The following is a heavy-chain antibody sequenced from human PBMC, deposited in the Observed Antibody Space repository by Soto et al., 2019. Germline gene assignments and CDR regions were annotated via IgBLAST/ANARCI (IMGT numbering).Heavy chain of an antibody. CDR3: ARHEGGPEYSLSSLYNWFDP. Sequence: SETLSLTCTVSGDSISKSTYYWGWIRQPPGKGLEWIGSLYYTGSTYYNPSLKSRVTLSVDTSQNQFSLRLNSVTAADTAVYYCARHEGGPEYSLSSLYNWFDPWGQGTLVT. CDR1: GDSISKSTYY. V-gene: IGHV4-39*01. CDR2: LYYTGST. D-gene: IGHD6-6*01. J-gene: IGHJ5*02.